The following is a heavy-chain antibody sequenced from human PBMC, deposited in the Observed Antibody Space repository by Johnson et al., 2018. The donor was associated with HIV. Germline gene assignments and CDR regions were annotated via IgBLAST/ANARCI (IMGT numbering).Heavy chain of an antibody. CDR1: GFTFSSYG. D-gene: IGHD6-19*01. J-gene: IGHJ3*02. V-gene: IGHV3-30*19. CDR2: ISYDGSNK. CDR3: AKARSSGQGAFDI. Sequence: QMQLVESGGGVVQPGGSLRLSCAASGFTFSSYGMHWVRQAPGEGLEWVALISYDGSNKYYADSVKGRFTISRDNSKNTLNLQMNSLRAEDTAVYYCAKARSSGQGAFDIWGQGTLVTVSS.